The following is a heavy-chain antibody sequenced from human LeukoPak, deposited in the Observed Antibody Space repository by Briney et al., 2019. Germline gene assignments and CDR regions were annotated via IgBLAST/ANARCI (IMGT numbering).Heavy chain of an antibody. Sequence: PGGSLRLSCAASGFTFSSYSMNWVRQAPGKGLEWVLAISGSGGSTYYADSVKGRFTISRDNSKNTLYLQMNSLRAEDTAVYYCAKEGYCSSTSCYGVPDVWGKGTTVTISS. V-gene: IGHV3-23*01. CDR2: ISGSGGST. J-gene: IGHJ6*04. CDR1: GFTFSSYS. D-gene: IGHD2-2*01. CDR3: AKEGYCSSTSCYGVPDV.